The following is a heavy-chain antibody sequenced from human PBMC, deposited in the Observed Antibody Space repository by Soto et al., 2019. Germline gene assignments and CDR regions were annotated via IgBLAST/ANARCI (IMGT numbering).Heavy chain of an antibody. CDR2: VHYSGNT. J-gene: IGHJ5*02. CDR1: GYSISSGCH. Sequence: PSETLSLTCTVSGYSISSGCHWAWIRQPPGKGLEWLGSVHYSGNTYYNPSLKSRLTISVDKSKNQFSLNLSSVTAADTAVYYCARQDRVVAEGRWFDPWGQGTLVTVSS. V-gene: IGHV4-38-2*02. D-gene: IGHD2-15*01. CDR3: ARQDRVVAEGRWFDP.